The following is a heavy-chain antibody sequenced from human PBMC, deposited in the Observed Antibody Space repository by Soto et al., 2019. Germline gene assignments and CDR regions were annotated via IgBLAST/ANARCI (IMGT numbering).Heavy chain of an antibody. CDR3: SSTKVVGDCMDV. D-gene: IGHD3-22*01. CDR2: IYHSGST. CDR1: GGSICSSNW. Sequence: SDSLALTCAVSGGSICSSNWWSWVRQPPGKGLEWIGEIYHSGSTNYNPSLKSRVTISVDKSKNQFSLKLSSVTAADTAVYYCSSTKVVGDCMDVYREGTTVTVSS. J-gene: IGHJ6*01. V-gene: IGHV4-4*02.